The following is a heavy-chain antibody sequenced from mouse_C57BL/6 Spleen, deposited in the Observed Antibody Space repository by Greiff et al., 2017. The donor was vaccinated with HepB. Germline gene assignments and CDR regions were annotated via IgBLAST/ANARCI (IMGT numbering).Heavy chain of an antibody. D-gene: IGHD1-1*01. V-gene: IGHV3-6*01. CDR2: ISYDGSN. CDR1: GYSITSGYY. Sequence: EESGPGLVKPSQSLSLTCSVTGYSITSGYYWNWIRQFPGNKLEWMGYISYDGSNNYNPSLKNRISITLDTSKNQFFLKLNSVTTEDTATYYCARGATTVVDGYWGQGTTLTVSS. J-gene: IGHJ2*01. CDR3: ARGATTVVDGY.